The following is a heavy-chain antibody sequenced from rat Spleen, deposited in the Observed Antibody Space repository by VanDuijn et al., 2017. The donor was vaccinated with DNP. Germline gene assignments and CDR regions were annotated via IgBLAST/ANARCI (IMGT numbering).Heavy chain of an antibody. V-gene: IGHV3-1*01. CDR1: GYSITSGYS. D-gene: IGHD1-5*01. CDR3: ARWKIGPHYFDY. J-gene: IGHJ2*01. Sequence: EVQLQESGPGLVKPSQSLSLTCSVTGYSITSGYSWSWIRKFPGNKMEWIGHISYSGRTTYNPSLKSRISITRDTSKNQFFLQLNSVSTEDTATYYCARWKIGPHYFDYWGQGGMVTVSS. CDR2: ISYSGRT.